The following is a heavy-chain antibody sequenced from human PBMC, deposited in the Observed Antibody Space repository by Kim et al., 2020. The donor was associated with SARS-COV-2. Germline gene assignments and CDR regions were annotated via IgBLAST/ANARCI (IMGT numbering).Heavy chain of an antibody. CDR3: ARSFSGGWDPRGGPFYI. D-gene: IGHD1-26*01. V-gene: IGHV5-51*01. J-gene: IGHJ3*02. CDR2: ISPGDSDI. CDR1: GYSFTTYW. Sequence: GESLKISCKGSGYSFTTYWIGWVRQMPGKGLEWMGTISPGDSDIRYSPSFEGQVTISADKSISTAYLQWSSLKASDTAMYYCARSFSGGWDPRGGPFYIWGQGTMVTVSS.